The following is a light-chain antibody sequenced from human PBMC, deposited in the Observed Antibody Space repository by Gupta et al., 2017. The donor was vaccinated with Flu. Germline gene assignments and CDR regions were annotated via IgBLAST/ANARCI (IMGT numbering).Light chain of an antibody. CDR1: QSVSSSY. Sequence: LSLSPGERATTSCRASQSVSSSYLAWYQQKPGQAPRLLIYGASSRATGIPDRFSGSGSGTDFTLTISRLEPEDFAVYYCQQYHSSPFTFGHGTKVDIK. CDR3: QQYHSSPFT. J-gene: IGKJ3*01. CDR2: GAS. V-gene: IGKV3-20*01.